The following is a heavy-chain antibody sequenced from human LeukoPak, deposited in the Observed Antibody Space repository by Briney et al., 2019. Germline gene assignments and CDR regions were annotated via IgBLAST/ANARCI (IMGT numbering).Heavy chain of an antibody. V-gene: IGHV1-3*01. Sequence: ASVKVSFKASGYTFTIYAMHWVRQAPGQRLEWMGWINAGNGNTKYSQKFQGRVTITRDTSASTAYMELSSLRSEDTAVYYCATLDSSGGDYYYYYGMDVWGQGTTVTVSS. CDR2: INAGNGNT. J-gene: IGHJ6*02. CDR1: GYTFTIYA. D-gene: IGHD6-19*01. CDR3: ATLDSSGGDYYYYYGMDV.